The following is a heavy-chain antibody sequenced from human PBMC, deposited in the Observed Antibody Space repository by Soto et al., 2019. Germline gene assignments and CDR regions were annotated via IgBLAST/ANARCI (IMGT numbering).Heavy chain of an antibody. CDR1: GGSISSGGYY. J-gene: IGHJ4*02. CDR3: ARDYGRYDTSGYYFDS. Sequence: PSETLSLTCTVSGGSISSGGYYLSWIRQHPGKGLEWIGHIYYSGSTYYNPSLKSRITISVDRSKNQFSLKLSSVTAADTAVYYCARDYGRYDTSGYYFDSWGQGTLVTAPQ. D-gene: IGHD3-22*01. CDR2: IYYSGST. V-gene: IGHV4-31*03.